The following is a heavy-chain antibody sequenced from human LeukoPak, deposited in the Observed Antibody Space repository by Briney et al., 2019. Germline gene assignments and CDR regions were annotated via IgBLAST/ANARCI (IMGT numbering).Heavy chain of an antibody. J-gene: IGHJ4*02. D-gene: IGHD3-3*01. Sequence: ASVKVSCKTSGYAFNFYGLNWVRQAPGQGLEWMGFISLNNGNTHYEQKFQGRVTMAADTSTNTASPEVKSLRSDDTAVYYCQRITIFGVVMDFDYWGQGTLVTVSS. V-gene: IGHV1-18*04. CDR2: ISLNNGNT. CDR3: QRITIFGVVMDFDY. CDR1: GYAFNFYG.